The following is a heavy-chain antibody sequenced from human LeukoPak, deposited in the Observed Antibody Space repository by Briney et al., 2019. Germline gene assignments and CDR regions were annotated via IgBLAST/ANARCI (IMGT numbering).Heavy chain of an antibody. CDR1: GYTFTGYY. CDR2: IIPILGIA. J-gene: IGHJ4*02. Sequence: ASVKVSCKASGYTFTGYYMHWVRQAPGQGLEWMGRIIPILGIANYAQKFQGRVTITADKSTSTAYMELSSLRSEDTAVYYCARGNYGVNFDYWGQGTLVTVSS. D-gene: IGHD4-17*01. V-gene: IGHV1-69*04. CDR3: ARGNYGVNFDY.